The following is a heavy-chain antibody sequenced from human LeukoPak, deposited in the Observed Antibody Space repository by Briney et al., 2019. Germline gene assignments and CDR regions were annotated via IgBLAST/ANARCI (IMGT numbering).Heavy chain of an antibody. D-gene: IGHD5-12*01. V-gene: IGHV3-23*01. J-gene: IGHJ6*02. CDR2: ISGSGGST. Sequence: PGGSLRLSCAASGFTFSSYAMSWVRQAPGKGLEWVSAISGSGGSTYYADSVKGRFTISRDNSKNTLYLQMNSQRAEDTAVYYCASHSGYDYTSNYYYYGMDVWGQGTTVTVSS. CDR3: ASHSGYDYTSNYYYYGMDV. CDR1: GFTFSSYA.